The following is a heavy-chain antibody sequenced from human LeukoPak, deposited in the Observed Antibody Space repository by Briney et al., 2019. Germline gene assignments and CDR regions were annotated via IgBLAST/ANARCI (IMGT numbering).Heavy chain of an antibody. V-gene: IGHV1-69*06. CDR1: GGTFNSYA. CDR3: ASGTTDIVVVPATLRNYYFDY. J-gene: IGHJ4*02. CDR2: IIPIFDTA. Sequence: SVKVSCKASGGTFNSYAISWVRQAPGQALEWMVGIIPIFDTANYTQKFRGRVTITADKSTRTAYMELSSLRSEDTAVYYCASGTTDIVVVPATLRNYYFDYWGQGTLVTVSS. D-gene: IGHD2-2*01.